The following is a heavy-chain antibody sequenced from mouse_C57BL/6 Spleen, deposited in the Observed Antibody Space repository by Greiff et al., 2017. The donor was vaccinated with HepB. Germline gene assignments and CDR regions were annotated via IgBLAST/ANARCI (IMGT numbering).Heavy chain of an antibody. V-gene: IGHV1-69*01. CDR1: GYTFTSYW. D-gene: IGHD6-1*01. CDR2: IDPSDSYT. CDR3: AASHGDYAMDY. J-gene: IGHJ4*01. Sequence: VQLQQPGAELVMPGASVKLSCKASGYTFTSYWMHWVKQRPGQGLEWIGEIDPSDSYTNYNQKFKGKSTLTVDKSSSTAYMQLSSLTSEDSAVYYCAASHGDYAMDYWGQGTSVTVSS.